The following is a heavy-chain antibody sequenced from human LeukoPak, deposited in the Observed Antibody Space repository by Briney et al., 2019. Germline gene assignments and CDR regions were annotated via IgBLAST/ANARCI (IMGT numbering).Heavy chain of an antibody. Sequence: RAGGSLRLSCAASEFTFSSYGMHWVRQAPGKGLEGVAFIRYDGNNKYYADSVKGRFTISRDNSKNTLYLQMNSLRADDTAVYYCAKLISPYDYWGQGTLVLVSS. V-gene: IGHV3-30*02. CDR2: IRYDGNNK. J-gene: IGHJ4*02. CDR3: AKLISPYDY. CDR1: EFTFSSYG.